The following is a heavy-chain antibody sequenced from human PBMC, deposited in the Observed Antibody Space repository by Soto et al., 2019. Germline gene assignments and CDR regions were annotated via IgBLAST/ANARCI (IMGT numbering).Heavy chain of an antibody. V-gene: IGHV3-23*01. Sequence: GGSLILSCSASGFTFSSYAMSWVRQAPGKGLEWVSAISGSGGSTYYADSVKGRFTISRDNSKNTLYLQMNSLRAEDTAVYYCAKGPYDILTGYPNWFDPWGQGTLVTVSS. CDR3: AKGPYDILTGYPNWFDP. CDR1: GFTFSSYA. J-gene: IGHJ5*02. D-gene: IGHD3-9*01. CDR2: ISGSGGST.